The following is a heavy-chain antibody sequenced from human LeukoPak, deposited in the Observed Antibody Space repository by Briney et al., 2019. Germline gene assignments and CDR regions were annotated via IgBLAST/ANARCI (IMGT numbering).Heavy chain of an antibody. CDR3: ARNPAAGTLDY. D-gene: IGHD6-13*01. CDR1: GFTFNGFY. J-gene: IGHJ4*02. Sequence: PGGSLRLSCAASGFTFNGFYMSWIRQAPGKGLEWVSFISSSSSHTNYADSVKGRFTISRDNAKNSLFLQMHSLRVEDMAVYYCARNPAAGTLDYWGQGTLVTVSS. CDR2: ISSSSSHT. V-gene: IGHV3-11*06.